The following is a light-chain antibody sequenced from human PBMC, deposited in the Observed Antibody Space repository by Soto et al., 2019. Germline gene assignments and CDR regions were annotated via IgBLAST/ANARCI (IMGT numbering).Light chain of an antibody. V-gene: IGKV1-6*01. J-gene: IGKJ2*02. CDR3: LQDNSYPRT. CDR2: EAS. CDR1: KGIRNE. Sequence: AIQMTQSPSSLSASVGDRVTITCRASKGIRNELGWYQQKPGKAPKLLIFEASKLQSGVPLRFSGSGSGTDFTLTISSLQPEDSATYYCLQDNSYPRTFGQGTKLEIK.